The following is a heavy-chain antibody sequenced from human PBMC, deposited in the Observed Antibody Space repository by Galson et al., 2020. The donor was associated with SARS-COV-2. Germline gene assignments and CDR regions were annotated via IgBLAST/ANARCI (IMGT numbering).Heavy chain of an antibody. CDR1: GFTFGDYA. J-gene: IGHJ3*02. V-gene: IGHV3-49*03. CDR2: IRSKAYGGTT. D-gene: IGHD6-13*01. CDR3: YSSSWFGAFDI. Sequence: QLGESLKISCTASGFTFGDYAMSWFRQAPGKGLEWVGFIRSKAYGGTTEYAASVKGRFTISRDDSKSIAYLQMNSLKTEDTAVYYCYSSSWFGAFDIWGQGTMVTVSS.